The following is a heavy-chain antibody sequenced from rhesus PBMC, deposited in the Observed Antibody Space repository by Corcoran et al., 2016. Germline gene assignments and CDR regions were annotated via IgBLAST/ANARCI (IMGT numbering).Heavy chain of an antibody. Sequence: QVQLQESGPGLVKPSETLSLTCAVSGGSISSGYYYWSWSRPPPGKGREWIGYITYSGSTSYNPSLKSRVTISRDTSKNQFSLKLSSVTAADTAVYYCARDLDGSPSWGQGVLVTVSS. D-gene: IGHD4-4*01. CDR1: GGSISSGYYY. CDR2: ITYSGST. CDR3: ARDLDGSPS. V-gene: IGHV4-122*02. J-gene: IGHJ4*01.